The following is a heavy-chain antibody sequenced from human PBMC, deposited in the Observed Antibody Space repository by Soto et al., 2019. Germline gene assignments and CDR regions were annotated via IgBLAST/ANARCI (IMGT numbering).Heavy chain of an antibody. CDR1: GYTFTGYA. Sequence: QVQLVQSGAEEKKPGASVKVSCKASGYTFTGYAMHWVRQAPGQRLEWMGWINAGNGNTKYSQKFQGRVTITRDTSASTAYMKLSSLRSEDTAVYYCARAVAVAADFDYWGKGTLVTVSS. V-gene: IGHV1-3*05. J-gene: IGHJ4*02. CDR2: INAGNGNT. CDR3: ARAVAVAADFDY. D-gene: IGHD6-19*01.